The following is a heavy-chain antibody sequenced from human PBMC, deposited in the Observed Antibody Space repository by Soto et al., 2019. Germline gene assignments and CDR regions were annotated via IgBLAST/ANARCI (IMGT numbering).Heavy chain of an antibody. D-gene: IGHD1-1*01. V-gene: IGHV1-18*01. Sequence: QVHLVQSGAEVKKPGASVKVSCKGSGYAFTTYGITWVRQAPGQGLEWMGWISAPNGNTNYAQKLQGRVTETRDTSTSTAYMELRSLRSDDTAVYYCARGRYGDYWGQGALVTVSS. CDR1: GYAFTTYG. CDR2: ISAPNGNT. J-gene: IGHJ4*02. CDR3: ARGRYGDY.